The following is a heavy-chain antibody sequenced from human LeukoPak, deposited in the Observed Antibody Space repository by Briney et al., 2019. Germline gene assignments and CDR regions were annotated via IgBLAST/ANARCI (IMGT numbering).Heavy chain of an antibody. CDR1: GFTFSSYA. J-gene: IGHJ3*02. CDR2: ISGSGVNT. Sequence: GGSLRLSCAASGFTFSSYAMSWVRQAPGKGLEWVSVISGSGVNTYYADSVKGRFTISRDNSKNTLFLQMNSLRAEDTAVYYCAKGSVPVVAMNAFDIWGQGTMVTVSS. V-gene: IGHV3-23*01. CDR3: AKGSVPVVAMNAFDI. D-gene: IGHD2-2*01.